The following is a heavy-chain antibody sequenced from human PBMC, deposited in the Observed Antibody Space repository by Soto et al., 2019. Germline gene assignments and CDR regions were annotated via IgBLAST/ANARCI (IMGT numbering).Heavy chain of an antibody. CDR3: AGVGNDFWSGCYINWFDP. V-gene: IGHV4-61*01. CDR2: IYYSGST. J-gene: IGHJ5*02. CDR1: GGSVSSGSYY. Sequence: SETLSLTCTVSGGSVSSGSYYWSWIRQPPGKGLEWIGYIYYSGSTNYNPSLKSRVTISVETSKNQFSLKLSSVTAADTAVYYVAGVGNDFWSGCYINWFDPWGQGTLVTV. D-gene: IGHD3-3*01.